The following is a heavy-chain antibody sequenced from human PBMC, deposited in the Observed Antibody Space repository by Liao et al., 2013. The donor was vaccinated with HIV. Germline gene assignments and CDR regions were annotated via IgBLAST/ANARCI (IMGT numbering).Heavy chain of an antibody. CDR1: GGSFSGYY. D-gene: IGHD3-3*01. CDR3: ARGRPLRYFDW. Sequence: QVQLQQWGAGLLKPSETLSLTCAVYGGSFSGYYWSWIRQPPGKGLEWIGEINHSGSTNYNPSLKSRVTISLDTSKNQFSLKLSSVTAADTAVYYCARGRPLRYFDWWGQGTLVTVSS. CDR2: INHSGST. J-gene: IGHJ4*02. V-gene: IGHV4-34*01.